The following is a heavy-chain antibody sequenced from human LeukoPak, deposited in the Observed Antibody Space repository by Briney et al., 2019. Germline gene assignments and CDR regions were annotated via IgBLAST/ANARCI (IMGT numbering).Heavy chain of an antibody. V-gene: IGHV3-21*01. CDR2: ISSNSNYI. CDR3: ARDQFVVVIPTATPGGFDP. Sequence: GGSLRLSCAASGFTFSAYPMNWVRLAPGKGLEWVSSISSNSNYIYYADSVKGRFTISRDNAKNSLYLQMNSLRAEDTAVYYCARDQFVVVIPTATPGGFDPWGQGTLVTVSS. D-gene: IGHD2-2*01. CDR1: GFTFSAYP. J-gene: IGHJ5*02.